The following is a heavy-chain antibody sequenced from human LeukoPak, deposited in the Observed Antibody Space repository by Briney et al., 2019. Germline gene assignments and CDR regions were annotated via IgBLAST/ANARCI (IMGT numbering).Heavy chain of an antibody. CDR3: ARDDILRGTSWFDP. CDR1: GYTFTGYY. CDR2: INPNSGGT. Sequence: ASVKVSCKASGYTFTGYYMHWVRQAPGQGLEWMGWINPNSGGTNYAQKFQGRVTMTRDTSISTAYMELSRLRSDDTAVYYCARDDILRGTSWFDPWGQGTLVTVSS. D-gene: IGHD3-9*01. J-gene: IGHJ5*02. V-gene: IGHV1-2*02.